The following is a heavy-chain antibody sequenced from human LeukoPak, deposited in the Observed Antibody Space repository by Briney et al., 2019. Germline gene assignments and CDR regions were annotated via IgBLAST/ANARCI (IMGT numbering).Heavy chain of an antibody. J-gene: IGHJ4*02. V-gene: IGHV3-11*06. CDR2: ISSSSSYI. CDR1: GFTFSDYY. D-gene: IGHD4-17*01. Sequence: GGSLRLSCAASGFTFSDYYMSWIRQAPGKGLEWVSSISSSSSYIYYADSVKGRFTISRDNAKNSLYLQMNSLRAEDTAVYYCAREGAYGDYGDYWGQGTLVTVSS. CDR3: AREGAYGDYGDY.